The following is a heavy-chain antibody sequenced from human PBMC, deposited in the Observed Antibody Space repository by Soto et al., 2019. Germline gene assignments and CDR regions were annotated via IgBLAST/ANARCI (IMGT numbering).Heavy chain of an antibody. J-gene: IGHJ4*02. Sequence: GGSLRLSCAASGFTFRTNDVHWVRQAPGKGLEWVSGIGTAADTYYPDSVKGRFTISRENAKNSLYLQMKSLRAGDTAVYYCARGWLRRGYLDYWGQGTLVTVSS. V-gene: IGHV3-13*04. CDR3: ARGWLRRGYLDY. CDR1: GFTFRTND. D-gene: IGHD5-12*01. CDR2: IGTAADT.